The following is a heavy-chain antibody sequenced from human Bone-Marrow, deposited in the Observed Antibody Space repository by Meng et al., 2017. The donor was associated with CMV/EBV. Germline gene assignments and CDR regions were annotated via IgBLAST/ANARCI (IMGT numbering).Heavy chain of an antibody. CDR2: IGTAGDT. CDR1: GFTFSSYD. D-gene: IGHD2-8*01. CDR3: AKDNEGYCTNGVCYTFDY. V-gene: IGHV3-13*03. J-gene: IGHJ4*02. Sequence: GESLKISCAACGFTFSSYDMHWVRQATGKGLEWVSAIGTAGDTYYPGSVKGQFTISRENAKNSLYLQMNSLRAGDTAVYHCAKDNEGYCTNGVCYTFDYWGQGTLVTVSS.